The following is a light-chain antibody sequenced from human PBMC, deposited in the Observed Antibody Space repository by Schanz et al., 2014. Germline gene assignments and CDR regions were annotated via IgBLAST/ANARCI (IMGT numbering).Light chain of an antibody. CDR2: EVN. Sequence: QSALTQPPSASGSPGQSVTISCTGTSSDVGGYNYVSWYQQYPGKAPKLMIYEVNKRPSGVPDRFSGSKSGNTASLTVSGLQAEDEADYYCQSYDSSLRGVFGGGTKLTVL. V-gene: IGLV2-8*01. CDR3: QSYDSSLRGV. J-gene: IGLJ3*02. CDR1: SSDVGGYNY.